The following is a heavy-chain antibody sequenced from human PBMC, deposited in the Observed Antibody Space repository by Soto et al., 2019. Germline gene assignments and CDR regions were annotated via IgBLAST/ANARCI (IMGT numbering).Heavy chain of an antibody. J-gene: IGHJ5*02. V-gene: IGHV1-69*13. CDR3: ARGGDYYGSGSPKFWFDP. CDR2: IIPIFGTT. Sequence: SVKVSCKASGGTFSSYAISWVRQVPGQGLEWMGGIIPIFGTTNYAQKFQGRVTITADESTSTAYMELSSLRSEDTAVYYCARGGDYYGSGSPKFWFDPWGQGILVTVSS. D-gene: IGHD3-10*01. CDR1: GGTFSSYA.